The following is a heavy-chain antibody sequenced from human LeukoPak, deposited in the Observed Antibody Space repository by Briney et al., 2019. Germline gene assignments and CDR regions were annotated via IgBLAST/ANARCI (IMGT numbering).Heavy chain of an antibody. CDR2: FDPEDGET. Sequence: ASVKVSCKVSGYTLTELSMHWVRQAPGEGLEWMGGFDPEDGETIYAQKFQGRVTMTEDTSTDTAYMELSSLRSEDTAVYYCATVGYYYDSSGSNWFDPWGQGTLVTVSS. D-gene: IGHD3-22*01. J-gene: IGHJ5*02. CDR1: GYTLTELS. V-gene: IGHV1-24*01. CDR3: ATVGYYYDSSGSNWFDP.